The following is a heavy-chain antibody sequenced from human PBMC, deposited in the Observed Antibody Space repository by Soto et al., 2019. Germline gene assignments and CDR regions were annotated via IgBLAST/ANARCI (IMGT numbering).Heavy chain of an antibody. V-gene: IGHV3-30*18. CDR3: AKEAATDYYYYGMDV. CDR1: GFTFSSYG. J-gene: IGHJ6*02. D-gene: IGHD2-15*01. Sequence: GGFLRLSCAASGFTFSSYGMHWVRQAPGKGLEWVAVISYDGSNKYYADSVKGRFTISRDNSKNTLYLQMNSLRAEDTAVYYCAKEAATDYYYYGMDVWGQGTTVTVSS. CDR2: ISYDGSNK.